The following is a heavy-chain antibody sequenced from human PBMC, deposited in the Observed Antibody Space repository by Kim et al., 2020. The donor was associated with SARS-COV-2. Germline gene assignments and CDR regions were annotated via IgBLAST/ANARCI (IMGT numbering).Heavy chain of an antibody. J-gene: IGHJ4*02. CDR3: VKEAAFTTVVVDYYFDY. D-gene: IGHD2-15*01. Sequence: GKGRFTISRDNSKNTLYLQMNSLTTEDTALYYCVKEAAFTTVVVDYYFDYWGQGTLVTVSS. V-gene: IGHV3-30*02.